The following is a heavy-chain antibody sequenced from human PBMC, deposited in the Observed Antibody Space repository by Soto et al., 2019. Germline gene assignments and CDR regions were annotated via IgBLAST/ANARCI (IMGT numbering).Heavy chain of an antibody. Sequence: ASVKVSCKASGYTFTSYYMHWVRQAPGQGLEWMGIINPSGGSTSYAQKFQGRVTMTRDTSTSTVYMELSSLRSEDTAVYYCAKEGESTGTRGDYYGMDVWGQGTTVTVSS. CDR2: INPSGGST. J-gene: IGHJ6*02. D-gene: IGHD1-1*01. CDR1: GYTFTSYY. CDR3: AKEGESTGTRGDYYGMDV. V-gene: IGHV1-46*01.